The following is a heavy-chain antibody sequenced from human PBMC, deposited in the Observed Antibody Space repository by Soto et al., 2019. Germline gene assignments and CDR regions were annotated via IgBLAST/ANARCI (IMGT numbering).Heavy chain of an antibody. V-gene: IGHV3-74*02. CDR3: ARGDCVGGTCYSLAGSFYYYMDV. CDR1: GFTFSNYW. J-gene: IGHJ6*03. Sequence: EVQLVESGGGLVQPGGSLRLSCAASGFTFSNYWMYWVRQAPGKGLECVSRINSDGSVSSYADSVKGRLTICRDNVKNTLYLQMDSLRAEDTAVYYCARGDCVGGTCYSLAGSFYYYMDVWGKGTTVTVFS. D-gene: IGHD2-15*01. CDR2: INSDGSVS.